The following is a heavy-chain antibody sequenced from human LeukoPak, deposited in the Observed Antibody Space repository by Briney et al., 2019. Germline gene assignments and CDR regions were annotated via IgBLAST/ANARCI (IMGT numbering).Heavy chain of an antibody. CDR3: ARETEDYGDPSAHDAFDI. D-gene: IGHD4-17*01. CDR2: IYYSGST. V-gene: IGHV4-59*06. Sequence: PSETLSLTCTVSGGSISSYYWSWIRQPPGKGLEWIGYIYYSGSTYYNPSLKSRVTISVDTSKNQFSLKLSSVTAADTAVYYCARETEDYGDPSAHDAFDIWGQGTMVTVSS. J-gene: IGHJ3*02. CDR1: GGSISSYY.